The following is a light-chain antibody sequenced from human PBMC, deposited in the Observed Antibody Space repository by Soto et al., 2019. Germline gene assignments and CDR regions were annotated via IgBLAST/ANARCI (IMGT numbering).Light chain of an antibody. V-gene: IGKV3-20*01. CDR2: GAS. J-gene: IGKJ5*01. CDR3: QHYGGSFT. CDR1: QSVSSVY. Sequence: EIVLTQSPGTLSLSPGERATLSCRASQSVSSVYLAWYQHKPGQAPRLLIFGASSRATAIPDRFSGSGSGTDFTLTISRLEHEDVAVYYCQHYGGSFTFGQGTRLEIK.